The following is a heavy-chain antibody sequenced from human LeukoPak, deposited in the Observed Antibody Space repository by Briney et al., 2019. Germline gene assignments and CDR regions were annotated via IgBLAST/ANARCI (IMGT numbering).Heavy chain of an antibody. CDR2: ITSGSSYI. J-gene: IGHJ6*03. CDR3: ARDGYSGSYYRLYYFFMDV. V-gene: IGHV3-21*04. Sequence: GGSLRLSCAASGFTFISYTMNWVRQAPGKGLEWVSSITSGSSYIYYADSVKGRFTISRDNAKNSLYLQMNSLRGEDTAVYYCARDGYSGSYYRLYYFFMDVWGKGTTVTVSS. D-gene: IGHD1-26*01. CDR1: GFTFISYT.